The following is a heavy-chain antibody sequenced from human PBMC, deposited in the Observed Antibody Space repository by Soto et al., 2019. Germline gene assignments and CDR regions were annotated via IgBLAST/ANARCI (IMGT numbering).Heavy chain of an antibody. CDR1: GFTFSSYA. CDR2: ISGSGGST. V-gene: IGHV3-23*01. D-gene: IGHD2-21*02. Sequence: EVQLLESGGGLLQPGGSLRLSWAASGFTFSSYAISWVRQAPGKGLEWVSAISGSGGSTYYADSVKGRFTISRDNSKNTLYLQMNSLRAEDTAVYYCATGLHKGLRLGWFDPWGQGTLVTVSS. J-gene: IGHJ5*02. CDR3: ATGLHKGLRLGWFDP.